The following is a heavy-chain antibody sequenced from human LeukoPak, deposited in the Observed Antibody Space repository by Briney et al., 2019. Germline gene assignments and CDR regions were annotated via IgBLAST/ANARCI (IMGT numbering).Heavy chain of an antibody. Sequence: GGSLRLSCAASGFTFSSHAMQWVRQAQGKGLEYVSGISGNGVRTYYANYVKGRFTISRDNSKNTMYLQIGSLRAEDMAVYYCARAVVIRYLDWLITYYMDGWGKGTTVTVSS. D-gene: IGHD3-9*01. V-gene: IGHV3-64*01. CDR2: ISGNGVRT. CDR1: GFTFSSHA. CDR3: ARAVVIRYLDWLITYYMDG. J-gene: IGHJ6*03.